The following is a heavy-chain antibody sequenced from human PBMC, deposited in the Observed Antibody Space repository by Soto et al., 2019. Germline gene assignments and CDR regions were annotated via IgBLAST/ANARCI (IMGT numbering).Heavy chain of an antibody. CDR2: IYSGGTT. V-gene: IGHV3-66*01. J-gene: IGHJ4*02. D-gene: IGHD3-3*01. CDR1: GFTVSSTY. CDR3: ARNYHDFWSGTGDY. Sequence: GGSLRLSCAASGFTVSSTYMSWVRQAPGKGLECVSVIYSGGTTYYADSVKGRFTISRDNSRNTLYLQMNSLRAEDTAVYYCARNYHDFWSGTGDYWGRGTLVTAPQ.